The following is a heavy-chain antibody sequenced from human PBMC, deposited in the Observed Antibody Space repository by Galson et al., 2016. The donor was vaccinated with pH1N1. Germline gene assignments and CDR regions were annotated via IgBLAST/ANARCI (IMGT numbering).Heavy chain of an antibody. J-gene: IGHJ6*02. Sequence: SLRLSCAASGFTFSDYGMHWVRQAPGKGLEWVAIIWYDGINKKYADSVKGRFTISRDNSKNTLYLQMNSLRAEDTAVYYCASNLRFLEWAQNYYYGMDVWGQGTTVTVSS. D-gene: IGHD3-3*01. CDR3: ASNLRFLEWAQNYYYGMDV. V-gene: IGHV3-33*01. CDR1: GFTFSDYG. CDR2: IWYDGINK.